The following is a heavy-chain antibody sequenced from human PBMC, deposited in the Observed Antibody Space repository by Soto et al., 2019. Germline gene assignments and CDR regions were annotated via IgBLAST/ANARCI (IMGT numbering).Heavy chain of an antibody. Sequence: NPSETLSLTCTVSGGSISSYYWSWIRQPPGKGLEWIGYIYYSGSTNYNPSLKSRVTISVDTSKNQFSLKLSSVTAADTAVYYCASLPLGLNAAFDIWGQGTMVTVSS. CDR2: IYYSGST. CDR3: ASLPLGLNAAFDI. J-gene: IGHJ3*02. D-gene: IGHD5-12*01. V-gene: IGHV4-59*08. CDR1: GGSISSYY.